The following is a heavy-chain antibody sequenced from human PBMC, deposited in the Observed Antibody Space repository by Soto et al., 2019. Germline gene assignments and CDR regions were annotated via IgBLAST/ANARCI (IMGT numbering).Heavy chain of an antibody. J-gene: IGHJ4*02. CDR3: ARVYCSGGSCYNYFDY. D-gene: IGHD2-15*01. Sequence: QVQLQESGPGLVKPSQTLSLTCTVSGGSISSGDYYWSWIRQPPGKGLEWLGYIYYSGSTYYNPSLKSRVTISVDTSKNQFSLKLSSVTAADTAVYYCARVYCSGGSCYNYFDYWGQGTLVTVSS. CDR1: GGSISSGDYY. CDR2: IYYSGST. V-gene: IGHV4-30-4*01.